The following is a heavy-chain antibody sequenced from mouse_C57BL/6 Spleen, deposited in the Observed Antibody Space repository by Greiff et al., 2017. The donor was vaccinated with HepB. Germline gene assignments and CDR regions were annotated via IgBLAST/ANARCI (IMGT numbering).Heavy chain of an antibody. CDR1: GYTFTDYY. CDR3: ARARGYDYDKRYFDV. V-gene: IGHV1-26*01. Sequence: VQLQQSGPELVKPGASVKISCKASGYTFTDYYMNWVKQSHGKSLEWIGDINPNNGGTSYNQKFKGKATLTVDKSSSTAYMELRSLTSEDSAVYYCARARGYDYDKRYFDVWGTGTTVTVSS. D-gene: IGHD2-4*01. J-gene: IGHJ1*03. CDR2: INPNNGGT.